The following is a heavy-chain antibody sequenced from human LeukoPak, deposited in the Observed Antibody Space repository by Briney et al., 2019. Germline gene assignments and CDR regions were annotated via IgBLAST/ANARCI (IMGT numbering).Heavy chain of an antibody. Sequence: PSETLSLTCTVSGGSISSYYWSWIRQPPGKGLEWIGEINHSGSTNYNPSLKSRVTISVDTSKNQFSLKLSSVTAADTAVYYCARSYYDFWDYWGQGTLVTVSS. V-gene: IGHV4-34*01. J-gene: IGHJ4*02. D-gene: IGHD3-3*01. CDR2: INHSGST. CDR1: GGSISSYY. CDR3: ARSYYDFWDY.